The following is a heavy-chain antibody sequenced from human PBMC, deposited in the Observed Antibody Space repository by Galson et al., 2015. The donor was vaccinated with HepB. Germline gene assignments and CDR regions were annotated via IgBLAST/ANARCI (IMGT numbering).Heavy chain of an antibody. D-gene: IGHD3-10*01. CDR1: GFTFSSYG. Sequence: SLRLSCAASGFTFSSYGMHWVRQAPGKGLEWVALIWFDGSNKYYADSVKGRFTISRDNSKNTLYLQMNSLRAEDTAMYYCARDVGSGLDAFDIWGQGTMVTVSS. CDR2: IWFDGSNK. V-gene: IGHV3-33*01. J-gene: IGHJ3*02. CDR3: ARDVGSGLDAFDI.